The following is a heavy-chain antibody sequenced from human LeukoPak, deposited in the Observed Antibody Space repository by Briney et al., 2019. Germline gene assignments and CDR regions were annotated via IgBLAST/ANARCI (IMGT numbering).Heavy chain of an antibody. J-gene: IGHJ5*02. D-gene: IGHD3-9*01. Sequence: GASVKVSCNASGYTFTIYGISWVRQAPGQGLEWMGWICPYNGNTNYAQNFQGRVTMTTDTSTSTAYMELRSPRSDDTAVYYCARGTDIRSPFDPWGQGTLVTVSS. V-gene: IGHV1-18*01. CDR3: ARGTDIRSPFDP. CDR2: ICPYNGNT. CDR1: GYTFTIYG.